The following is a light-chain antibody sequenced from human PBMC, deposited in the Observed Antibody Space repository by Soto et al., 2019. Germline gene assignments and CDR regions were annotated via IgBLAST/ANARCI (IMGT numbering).Light chain of an antibody. Sequence: EIVLTQSPGTLSLSPGDRATLSCRASQSLSVSYMAWYQQRPGQAPRLLIYGTSTRAAGVPDRFSGIGSGTDVTLAISRLEPEDFAVYYWHQFGASPQTFGQGTTVEI. CDR1: QSLSVSY. V-gene: IGKV3-20*01. CDR2: GTS. CDR3: HQFGASPQT. J-gene: IGKJ1*01.